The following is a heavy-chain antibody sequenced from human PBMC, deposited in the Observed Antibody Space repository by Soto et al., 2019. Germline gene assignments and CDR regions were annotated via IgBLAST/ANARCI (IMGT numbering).Heavy chain of an antibody. CDR1: GFTFSSYG. Sequence: QVQLVESGGGVVQPGRSLRLSCAASGFTFSSYGMHWVRQAPGKGLEWVAVISYDGSNKYYADSVKGRFTISRDNSKNTLYLQMNSLGAEDTAVYYCAKGRVYYYDSSAPYFFDYWGQGTLVTVSS. CDR3: AKGRVYYYDSSAPYFFDY. V-gene: IGHV3-30*18. J-gene: IGHJ4*02. D-gene: IGHD3-22*01. CDR2: ISYDGSNK.